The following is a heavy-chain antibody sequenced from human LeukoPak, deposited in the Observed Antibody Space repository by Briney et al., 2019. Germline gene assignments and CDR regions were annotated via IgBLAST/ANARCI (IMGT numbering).Heavy chain of an antibody. CDR1: GYTFTSYG. V-gene: IGHV1-18*01. D-gene: IGHD3-10*01. CDR2: ISAYNGNT. CDR3: ARDYGSGSYPNRGWFDP. Sequence: ASVKVSCKASGYTFTSYGISWVRQAPGQGLEWMGWISAYNGNTNYAQKLQGRVTMTTDTSTSTAYMELRSLRSDDTAVYYCARDYGSGSYPNRGWFDPWGQGTLVTVSS. J-gene: IGHJ5*02.